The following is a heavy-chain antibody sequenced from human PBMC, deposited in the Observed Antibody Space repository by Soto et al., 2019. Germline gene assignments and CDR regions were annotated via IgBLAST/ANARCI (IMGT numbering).Heavy chain of an antibody. Sequence: QVQLVQSGPEVLKPGSSVKVYCEASAGTFPHYALSWVRQAPGQGLEWMGGIIPVLATTTYAQKFQGRVSISAEESTSTAYIELSSLNSEDTAVYYCACNWGNSLRNWLAPWGQGTLVTVSS. CDR2: IIPVLATT. CDR1: AGTFPHYA. CDR3: ACNWGNSLRNWLAP. D-gene: IGHD7-27*01. J-gene: IGHJ5*02. V-gene: IGHV1-69*01.